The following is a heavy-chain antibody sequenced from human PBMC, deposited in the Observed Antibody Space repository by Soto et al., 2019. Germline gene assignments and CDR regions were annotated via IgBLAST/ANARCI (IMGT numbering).Heavy chain of an antibody. D-gene: IGHD3-22*01. V-gene: IGHV1-69*01. J-gene: IGHJ4*02. CDR2: IIPVFQTA. CDR3: ARGGSGYTWFNEF. CDR1: GGLFSSYP. Sequence: QEQLVQSGAEVKKPGSSVKVSCKASGGLFSSYPISWVRQVPGQGLEWMGGIIPVFQTAYYTQRFQGRVTITADESTNTAYMELSSLRSDDTAIYYCARGGSGYTWFNEFWGQGTLVPVSS.